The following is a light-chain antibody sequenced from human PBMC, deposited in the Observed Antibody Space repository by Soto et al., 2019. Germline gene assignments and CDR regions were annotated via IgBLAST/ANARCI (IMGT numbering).Light chain of an antibody. CDR2: DAS. Sequence: AIQFTPSPSSMSASVGDSVTITCRASQGISSYLAWYQQKPGKAPKLLIYDASSLESGVPQRFSGSGSGTEFTLTISSLQTEEFSTYYCQQYHSYWTLGQGSKGDIK. V-gene: IGKV1-13*02. J-gene: IGKJ1*01. CDR1: QGISSY. CDR3: QQYHSYWT.